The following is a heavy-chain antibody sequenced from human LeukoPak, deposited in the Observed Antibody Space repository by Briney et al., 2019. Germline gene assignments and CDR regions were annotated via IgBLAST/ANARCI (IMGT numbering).Heavy chain of an antibody. CDR2: INHSGST. Sequence: SETLSLTCAVYGGSFSGYYWSWIRQPPGKGLEWIGEINHSGSTNYNPSLKSRVTISVDTSKNQFSLKLSSVTAADTAVYYCVRGRRLSIAAFRARHSSSWSPFDYWGQGTLVTVSS. CDR3: VRGRRLSIAAFRARHSSSWSPFDY. V-gene: IGHV4-34*01. J-gene: IGHJ4*02. D-gene: IGHD6-13*01. CDR1: GGSFSGYY.